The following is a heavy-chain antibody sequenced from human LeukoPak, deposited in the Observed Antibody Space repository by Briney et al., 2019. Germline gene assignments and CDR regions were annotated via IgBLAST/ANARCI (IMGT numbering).Heavy chain of an antibody. CDR2: IYYSGST. Sequence: SETLSLTCTVSGGSISSSSYYWGWIRQPPGKGLEWIGSIYYSGSTYYNPSLKSRVTISVDTSKNQFSLKLSSVTAADTAVYYCASEGDTPYYYYYMDVWGKGTTVTVSS. CDR1: GGSISSSSYY. V-gene: IGHV4-39*01. D-gene: IGHD2-15*01. J-gene: IGHJ6*03. CDR3: ASEGDTPYYYYYMDV.